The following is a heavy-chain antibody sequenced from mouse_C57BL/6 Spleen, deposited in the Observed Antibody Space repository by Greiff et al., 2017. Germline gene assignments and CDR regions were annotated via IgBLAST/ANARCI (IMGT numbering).Heavy chain of an antibody. D-gene: IGHD2-1*01. Sequence: QVQLQQPGAELVRPGSSVKLSCKASGYTFTSYWMHWVKQRPIQGLEWIGNIDPSDSETHYNQKFKDKATLTVDKSSSTAYMQLSSLTSEDSAVYYCARGGPLLPGFAYWGQGTLVTVSA. CDR3: ARGGPLLPGFAY. V-gene: IGHV1-52*01. CDR1: GYTFTSYW. CDR2: IDPSDSET. J-gene: IGHJ3*01.